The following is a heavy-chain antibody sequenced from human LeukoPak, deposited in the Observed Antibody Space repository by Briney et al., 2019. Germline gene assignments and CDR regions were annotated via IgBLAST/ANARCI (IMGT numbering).Heavy chain of an antibody. Sequence: SETLSLTCTVSGDSISSGSHYWSWIRQPAGKGLEWIGRIYTSGSTNYNPSLKSRVTISVDTSKNQFSLKLSSVTAADTAVYYCAKDRWTTVIRGGFDFWGQGTLVTVSS. D-gene: IGHD4-11*01. V-gene: IGHV4-61*02. CDR3: AKDRWTTVIRGGFDF. CDR2: IYTSGST. CDR1: GDSISSGSHY. J-gene: IGHJ4*02.